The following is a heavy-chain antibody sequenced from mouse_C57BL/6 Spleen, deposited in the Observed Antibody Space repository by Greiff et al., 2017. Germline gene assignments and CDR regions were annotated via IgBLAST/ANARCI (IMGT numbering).Heavy chain of an antibody. V-gene: IGHV1-81*01. CDR1: GYTFTSYG. Sequence: VQLQQSGAELARPGASVKLSCKASGYTFTSYGISWVKQRTGQGLEWIGEIYPRSGNTYYNEKFKGKATLTADKYSRTAYMELRSLTYEDSAVYFCARSMNYYYGSSYKHFDVWGTGTTVTVSS. CDR2: IYPRSGNT. CDR3: ARSMNYYYGSSYKHFDV. D-gene: IGHD1-1*01. J-gene: IGHJ1*03.